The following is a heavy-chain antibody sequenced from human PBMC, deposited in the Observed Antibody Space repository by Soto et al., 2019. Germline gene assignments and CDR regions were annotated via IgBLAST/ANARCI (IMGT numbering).Heavy chain of an antibody. V-gene: IGHV4-4*02. CDR3: ASVYDYVWGSYLY. J-gene: IGHJ4*02. CDR2: IYHSGST. CDR1: GGSISSSNW. Sequence: SETLSLTCAVSGGSISSSNWWSWVRQPPGKGLEWIGEIYHSGSTNYNPSLKSRVTISVDKSKNQFSLKLSSVTAADTAVYYCASVYDYVWGSYLYWGQGTPVTVSS. D-gene: IGHD3-16*02.